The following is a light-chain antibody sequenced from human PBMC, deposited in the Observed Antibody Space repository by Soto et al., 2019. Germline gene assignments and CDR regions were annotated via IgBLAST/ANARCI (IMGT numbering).Light chain of an antibody. CDR3: SSYTSSSTRV. Sequence: QSALTQGASVSGSPGQSITISCTGTSSDVGGYKYVSWYQQHPGEAPKLMIYDVSNRPSGVSNRFSGSKSGNTASLTISGLQAEDEADYYCSSYTSSSTRVLGTGTKLTVL. CDR1: SSDVGGYKY. J-gene: IGLJ1*01. V-gene: IGLV2-14*01. CDR2: DVS.